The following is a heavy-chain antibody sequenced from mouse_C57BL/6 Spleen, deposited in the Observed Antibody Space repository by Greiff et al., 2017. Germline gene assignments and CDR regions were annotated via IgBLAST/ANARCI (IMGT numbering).Heavy chain of an antibody. CDR1: GFTFTDYY. D-gene: IGHD3-3*01. Sequence: EVQVVESGGGLVQPGGSLSLSCAASGFTFTDYYMSWVRQPPGKALEWLGFIRNKANGYTTEYSASVKGRFTISRDNSQSILYLQMNALRAEDSATYYCARYIGETFDYWGQGTTLTVSS. CDR3: ARYIGETFDY. V-gene: IGHV7-3*01. CDR2: IRNKANGYTT. J-gene: IGHJ2*01.